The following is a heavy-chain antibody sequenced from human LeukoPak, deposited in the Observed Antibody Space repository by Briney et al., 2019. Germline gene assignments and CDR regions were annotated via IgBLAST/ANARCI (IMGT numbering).Heavy chain of an antibody. V-gene: IGHV3-23*01. D-gene: IGHD2-2*01. J-gene: IGHJ4*02. CDR2: ITGGGGST. CDR3: ARDDSLRDIVVVPPPDLGF. CDR1: GFTFANYA. Sequence: GGSLRLSCAASGFTFANYAMSWVRQAPGKGLEWVSAITGGGGSTYYADSVKGRFTISRDNSKNTLFLQLNSLRAEDTAVYCCARDDSLRDIVVVPPPDLGFWGLGTLVTVSS.